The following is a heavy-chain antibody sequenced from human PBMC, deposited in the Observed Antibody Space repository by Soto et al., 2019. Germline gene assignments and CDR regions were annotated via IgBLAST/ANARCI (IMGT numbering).Heavy chain of an antibody. CDR3: AHALPYSSSWIADY. CDR2: IYWNDDK. V-gene: IGHV2-5*01. J-gene: IGHJ4*02. Sequence: SGPTLVNPTQTLTLTCTFSGFSLSTSGVGVGWIRQPPGKALEWLALIYWNDDKRYSPSLKSRLTITKDTSKNQVVLTMTNMDPVDTATYYRAHALPYSSSWIADYWGQGTLVTVSS. D-gene: IGHD6-13*01. CDR1: GFSLSTSGVG.